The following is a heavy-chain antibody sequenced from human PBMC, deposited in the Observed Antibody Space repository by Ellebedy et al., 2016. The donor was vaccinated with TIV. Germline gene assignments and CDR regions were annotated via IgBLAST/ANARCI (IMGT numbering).Heavy chain of an antibody. CDR3: AKRGIFDC. CDR1: GFTFSSYS. V-gene: IGHV3-21*04. D-gene: IGHD1-1*01. Sequence: PGGSLRLSCAASGFTFSSYSMNWVRQAPGKGLEWVSCISSSGTYIYYADSLKGRFTISRDSAKNSLYLQMNSLRAEDTAVYYCAKRGIFDCWGQGTLVTVSS. J-gene: IGHJ4*02. CDR2: ISSSGTYI.